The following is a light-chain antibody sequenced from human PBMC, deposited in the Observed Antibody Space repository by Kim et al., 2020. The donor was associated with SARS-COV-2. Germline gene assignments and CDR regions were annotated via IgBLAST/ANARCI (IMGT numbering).Light chain of an antibody. CDR3: QQYYTTPWT. CDR1: QNVLYSSNNQNY. Sequence: DIVMTQSPDSLAVSLGERATIDCKSSQNVLYSSNNQNYLAWYQQKPGQPPKLLIYWASTRESGVPDRFSGSGSGTEFTLTISRLQAEDVAVYYCQQYYTTPWTFGQGTKVDIK. V-gene: IGKV4-1*01. CDR2: WAS. J-gene: IGKJ1*01.